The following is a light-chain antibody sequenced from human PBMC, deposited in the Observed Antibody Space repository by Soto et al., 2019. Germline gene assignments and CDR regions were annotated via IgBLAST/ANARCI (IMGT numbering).Light chain of an antibody. CDR2: LAS. V-gene: IGKV1-17*01. CDR1: QHITND. J-gene: IGKJ2*01. Sequence: DIQMTQSPSSLSASVGDTVTITCRASQHITNDCAWYQHKAGRAPKCLILLASRLQTGVPSRFSGSGSGTEFTLTISSLQPEDFATYYCLHHNGYPPVFGQGTKVEIK. CDR3: LHHNGYPPV.